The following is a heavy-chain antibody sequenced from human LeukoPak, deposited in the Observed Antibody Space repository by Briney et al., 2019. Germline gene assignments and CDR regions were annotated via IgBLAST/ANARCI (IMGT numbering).Heavy chain of an antibody. CDR2: IYHSGNT. Sequence: PSETLSVTCGVSGFSISSGYYWGWIRQPPGKGLDWIGSIYHSGNTFYNPSLKSRVTISVDTSKNQFSLKLKFVTAADTAMYYCARDLWFGESRGGYWGQGTLVTVSS. CDR1: GFSISSGYY. CDR3: ARDLWFGESRGGY. J-gene: IGHJ4*02. D-gene: IGHD3-10*01. V-gene: IGHV4-38-2*02.